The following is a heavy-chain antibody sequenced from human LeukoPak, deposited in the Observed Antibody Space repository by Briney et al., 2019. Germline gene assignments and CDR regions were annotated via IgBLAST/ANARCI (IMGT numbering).Heavy chain of an antibody. CDR3: ARVSGGTRDY. J-gene: IGHJ4*02. V-gene: IGHV4-61*02. Sequence: SQTLSLTCTVSGGSISSGSYYWSWIRQPAGKGLEWIGRIYTSGSTNYNPSLKSRVTISVDASKNQFSLKLGSVTAADTAVYYCARVSGGTRDYWGQGTLVTVSS. CDR1: GGSISSGSYY. D-gene: IGHD2-15*01. CDR2: IYTSGST.